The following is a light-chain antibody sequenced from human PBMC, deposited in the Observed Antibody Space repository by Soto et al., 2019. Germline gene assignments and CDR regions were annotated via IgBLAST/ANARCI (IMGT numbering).Light chain of an antibody. CDR1: QSVNRY. Sequence: EIVLTQSPATLSLSPGERATLSCRASQSVNRYFAWYQQKPGQPPRLLIYDASTRAPAIPARFSGSGSGTDFSLTISSLAPEDFAVYYCQQRSDWPSTFGGGTKVEIK. J-gene: IGKJ4*01. CDR2: DAS. V-gene: IGKV3-11*01. CDR3: QQRSDWPST.